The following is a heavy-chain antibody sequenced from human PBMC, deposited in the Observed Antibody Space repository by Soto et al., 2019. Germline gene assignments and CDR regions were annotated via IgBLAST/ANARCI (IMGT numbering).Heavy chain of an antibody. J-gene: IGHJ4*02. Sequence: ASVKVSCKASGYTFTSYGISWVRQAPGQGLEWMGWISAYNGNTNYAQKLQGRVTMTTDTSTSTAYMELRSLRSDGTAVYYCARDKARQWLMTPYFDYWGQGTLVTVSS. D-gene: IGHD6-19*01. CDR2: ISAYNGNT. CDR1: GYTFTSYG. V-gene: IGHV1-18*01. CDR3: ARDKARQWLMTPYFDY.